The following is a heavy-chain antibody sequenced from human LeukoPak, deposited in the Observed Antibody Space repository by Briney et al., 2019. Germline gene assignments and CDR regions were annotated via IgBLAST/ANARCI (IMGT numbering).Heavy chain of an antibody. CDR1: GYTFTGYY. D-gene: IGHD5-12*01. CDR2: INPNSGGT. CDR3: ARVHGYSGYDYDMAV. Sequence: ASVKVSCKASGYTFTGYYMHWVRQATGQGLEWMGWINPNSGGTNYAQKVQGRVTMTRDTSISTAYMELSRLRSDDTAVYYCARVHGYSGYDYDMAVWGKGTTVPVSS. J-gene: IGHJ6*03. V-gene: IGHV1-2*02.